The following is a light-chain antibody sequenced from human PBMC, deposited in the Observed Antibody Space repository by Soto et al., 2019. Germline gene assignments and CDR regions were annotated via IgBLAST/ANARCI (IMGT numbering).Light chain of an antibody. CDR1: QGISSY. Sequence: DIQLTQSPSFLSASVGDRVTITCRASQGISSYLAWYQQKPGKAPKLLMYAASTLQSGVPSRFSGSGSGTEFTLAISSLQPEDFATYYCQQLNGYPLTFGGGTKVEI. V-gene: IGKV1-9*01. CDR3: QQLNGYPLT. J-gene: IGKJ4*01. CDR2: AAS.